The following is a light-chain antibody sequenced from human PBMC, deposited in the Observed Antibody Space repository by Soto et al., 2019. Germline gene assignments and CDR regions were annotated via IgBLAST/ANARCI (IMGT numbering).Light chain of an antibody. Sequence: VLTQSPGTLSLSPGERATLSCRASQSLRSNSLAWYQHKPGQAPRLLIYGASRRATDIPDRLSGSGSGTDFTLTISSLEPEDFAVYYCQQYGTSPPWTFGQGTKV. V-gene: IGKV3-20*01. J-gene: IGKJ1*01. CDR1: QSLRSNS. CDR3: QQYGTSPPWT. CDR2: GAS.